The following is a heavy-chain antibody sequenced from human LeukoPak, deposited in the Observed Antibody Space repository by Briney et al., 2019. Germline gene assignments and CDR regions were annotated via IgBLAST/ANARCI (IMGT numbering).Heavy chain of an antibody. CDR3: PRDYDSSGYYYDPWAFDT. D-gene: IGHD3-22*01. V-gene: IGHV4-4*07. J-gene: IGHJ3*02. Sequence: SEPLTLTCTVSGHSISRYYWSWIRQPAGKGLEGIGRIYTSGSTNYNPSLKSRVTMSVDTSKNQLSPTPSSVTAADTAAYYSPRDYDSSGYYYDPWAFDTWGPGTMFTVSS. CDR2: IYTSGST. CDR1: GHSISRYY.